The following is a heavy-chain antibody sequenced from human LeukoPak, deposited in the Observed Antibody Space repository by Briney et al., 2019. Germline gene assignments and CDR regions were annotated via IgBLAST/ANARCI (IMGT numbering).Heavy chain of an antibody. CDR1: GVSISGYY. Sequence: PSETLSLTCTVSGVSISGYYWSWIRQSPGKGLDSLGYIYYTGSTNYNPSLKSRVTMSVDTSKEQFSLKLSSVTAADTAVYYCASRARGLLWFGVDSAGYFDYWGQGTLVTVSS. CDR3: ASRARGLLWFGVDSAGYFDY. V-gene: IGHV4-59*08. D-gene: IGHD3-10*01. J-gene: IGHJ4*02. CDR2: IYYTGST.